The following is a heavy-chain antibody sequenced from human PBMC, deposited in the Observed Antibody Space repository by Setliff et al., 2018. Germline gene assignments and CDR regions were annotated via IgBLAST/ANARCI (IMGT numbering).Heavy chain of an antibody. J-gene: IGHJ6*03. CDR3: ARGRHPPWSGYPYYYMDV. Sequence: VKVSCKASGGTFSSYAISWVRQAPGQGLEWMGRIIPIFGTANYAQKFQGRVTITADKSTSTAYMGLSSRRSEDTAVDYCARGRHPPWSGYPYYYMDVWGKGTTVTVSS. CDR2: IIPIFGTA. D-gene: IGHD3-3*01. V-gene: IGHV1-69*13. CDR1: GGTFSSYA.